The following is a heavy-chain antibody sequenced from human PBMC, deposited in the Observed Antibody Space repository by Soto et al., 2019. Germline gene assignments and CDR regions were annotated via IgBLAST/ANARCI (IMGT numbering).Heavy chain of an antibody. Sequence: PGGSLRLSCAASGFTFSSHWMSWVRQAPGKGLEWVANIKQDGSEKYYVDSVKGRFTISRDNAKNSLYLQMNSLRAEDTAVYYCAREVPDLDAFDIWGQGTMVTVSS. V-gene: IGHV3-7*01. CDR1: GFTFSSHW. J-gene: IGHJ3*02. CDR2: IKQDGSEK. CDR3: AREVPDLDAFDI.